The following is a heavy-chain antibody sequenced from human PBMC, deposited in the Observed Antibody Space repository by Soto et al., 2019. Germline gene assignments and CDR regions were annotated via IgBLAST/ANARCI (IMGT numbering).Heavy chain of an antibody. CDR1: GYIFTNYG. J-gene: IGHJ4*02. D-gene: IGHD3-16*01. V-gene: IGHV1-18*01. CDR3: VRGDGGYFDH. CDR2: ISAYNGHT. Sequence: QVQLVQSGVEVKKPGASVKVSCKAMGYIFTNYGLSWVRQAPGEGPEWLGWISAYNGHTKYAPKVQDRVTLTTDTSAPTAYLELRVLRSDGAAVSYCVRGDGGYFDHWAQGTLVLVSS.